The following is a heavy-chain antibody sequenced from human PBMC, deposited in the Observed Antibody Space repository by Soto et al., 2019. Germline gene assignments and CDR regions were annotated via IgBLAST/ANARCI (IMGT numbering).Heavy chain of an antibody. CDR2: ISSGSGVM. D-gene: IGHD3-16*01. V-gene: IGHV3-48*02. CDR1: GFTFSAYG. CDR3: ATDSFRNTTGAADY. Sequence: EVQLVESGGVLVQPGGSLRLSCAASGFTFSAYGMNWVRQAPGKGLEWVAFISSGSGVMHYADSVKGRFTISRDNSINSVYRQLNSLRNADTAVYYCATDSFRNTTGAADYWGQGTLVTVSS. J-gene: IGHJ4*02.